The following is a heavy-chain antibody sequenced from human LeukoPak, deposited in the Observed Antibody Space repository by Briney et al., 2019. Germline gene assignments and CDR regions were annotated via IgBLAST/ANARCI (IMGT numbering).Heavy chain of an antibody. CDR2: INNSGTST. CDR1: GFAFSSYA. D-gene: IGHD1-1*01. V-gene: IGHV3-23*05. J-gene: IGHJ4*02. CDR3: ARSLKWNLVGFDY. Sequence: PGGSLRLSCAASGFAFSSYAINWVRQAPGKGLQWVSVINNSGTSTFYAGFVKGRFTISRDNSRNTLYLQMSGLRGEDTALYFCARSLKWNLVGFDYWGQGTLVTVSS.